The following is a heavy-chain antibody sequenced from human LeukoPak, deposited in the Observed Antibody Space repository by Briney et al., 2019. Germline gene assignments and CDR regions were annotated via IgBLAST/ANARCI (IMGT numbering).Heavy chain of an antibody. V-gene: IGHV3-7*01. CDR3: AREDGYNQRGDAFDI. Sequence: GGSLRLSCGASGFTFSFYWMTWVRQAPGKGLEWVANIKQDGSEKYYLESVKGRFTISRDNAKNSLYLQMNSLRAEDTAVYYCAREDGYNQRGDAFDIWGQGTMVTVSS. CDR1: GFTFSFYW. D-gene: IGHD5-24*01. J-gene: IGHJ3*02. CDR2: IKQDGSEK.